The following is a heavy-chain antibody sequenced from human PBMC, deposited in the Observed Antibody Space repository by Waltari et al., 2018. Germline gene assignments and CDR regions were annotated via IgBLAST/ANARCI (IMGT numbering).Heavy chain of an antibody. CDR2: IWYDGSNK. CDR3: MCFGESFDH. J-gene: IGHJ4*02. CDR1: GFTFSRYG. D-gene: IGHD3-10*01. Sequence: QVQLVESGGGVAQPGRSLRLSCAAAGFTFSRYGMHWVRQAPGKGLEWVAVIWYDGSNKSYADSVKGRFTISRDNSKNTLYLQMNSLRAEDTAVYYCMCFGESFDHWGQGILVTVSS. V-gene: IGHV3-33*01.